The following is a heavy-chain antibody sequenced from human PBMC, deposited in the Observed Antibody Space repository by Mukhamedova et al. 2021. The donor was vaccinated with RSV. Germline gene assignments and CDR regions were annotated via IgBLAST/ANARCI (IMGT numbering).Heavy chain of an antibody. V-gene: IGHV1-24*01. D-gene: IGHD3-3*01. Sequence: EDGETIYAQKFQGRVTMTEDTSTDTAYMELSSLRSEDTAVSYCATVSFWSGYGVWGQGNLVTVSS. J-gene: IGHJ4*02. CDR2: EDGET. CDR3: ATVSFWSGYGV.